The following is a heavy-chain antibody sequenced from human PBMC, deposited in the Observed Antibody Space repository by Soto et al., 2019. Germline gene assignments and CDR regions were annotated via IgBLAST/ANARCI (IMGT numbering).Heavy chain of an antibody. V-gene: IGHV3-7*05. J-gene: IGHJ6*02. Sequence: EVQLVESGGGLVQPGGSLRLSCAASGFTFSSYWMSWVRQAPGKGLEWVANIKQDGSEKYYVDSVKGRFTISRDNAKNSLYLQMNSLRAEDTAVYYCARDHEEWLAYYGTDVWGQGTTVTVSS. D-gene: IGHD6-19*01. CDR1: GFTFSSYW. CDR3: ARDHEEWLAYYGTDV. CDR2: IKQDGSEK.